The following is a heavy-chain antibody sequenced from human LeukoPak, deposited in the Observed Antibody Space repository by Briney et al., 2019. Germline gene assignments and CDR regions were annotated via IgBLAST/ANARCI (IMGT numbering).Heavy chain of an antibody. V-gene: IGHV1-18*01. CDR1: GYTFTSYG. D-gene: IGHD3-10*01. CDR3: ARVELRWSGQLLFGKKNWFDP. Sequence: ASVKVSCKAFGYTFTSYGIIWVRQAPGQGLEYMGWISAYNGNTHYARKFQGRVTMSTDTATSTAYMELRSLTSDDTAVYYCARVELRWSGQLLFGKKNWFDPWGQGTLVTVSS. J-gene: IGHJ5*02. CDR2: ISAYNGNT.